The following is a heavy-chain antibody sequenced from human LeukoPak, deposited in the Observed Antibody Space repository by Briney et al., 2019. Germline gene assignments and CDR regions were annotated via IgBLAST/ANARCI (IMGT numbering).Heavy chain of an antibody. CDR3: AKNLALTGEFDS. J-gene: IGHJ4*02. V-gene: IGHV1-3*01. CDR1: GYTFTSYA. Sequence: GASVKVSCKASGYTFTSYAMHWVRQAPGQRLEWMGWINAGNGNTKYSQKFQGRVSLTRDTSISTAYMELSSLRSEDTAVYYCAKNLALTGEFDSWGQGTLVTVSS. D-gene: IGHD7-27*01. CDR2: INAGNGNT.